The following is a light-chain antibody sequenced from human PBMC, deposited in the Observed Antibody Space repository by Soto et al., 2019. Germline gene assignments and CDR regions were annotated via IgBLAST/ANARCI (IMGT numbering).Light chain of an antibody. CDR2: LGS. V-gene: IGKV2-28*01. CDR3: MQTLQTPFT. J-gene: IGKJ3*01. Sequence: DLVMTQSPLSLPVTPGEPASISCRSSQSLLNSNGFNYLDWYLQKPGQSPQLLIYLGSYRASGVPDRVSGSGSGIDFTLTISRVEAEDVGFYSCMQTLQTPFTFGPGTKTDI. CDR1: QSLLNSNGFNY.